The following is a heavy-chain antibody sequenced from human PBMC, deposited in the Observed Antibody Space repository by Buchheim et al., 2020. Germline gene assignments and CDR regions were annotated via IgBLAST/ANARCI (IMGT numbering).Heavy chain of an antibody. J-gene: IGHJ6*02. CDR2: ISSSTSTI. CDR1: GFTFISYG. D-gene: IGHD1-26*01. CDR3: ARAPFDVGDPRRAYYYYGMDV. V-gene: IGHV3-48*02. Sequence: EVQLVESGGGLVQPGGSLRLSCAASGFTFISYGMNWVRQAPGKGLEWVSFISSSTSTIFYSDSVQGRFSISRDNAKNSVFLQMNSMRDDDTAVYYCARAPFDVGDPRRAYYYYGMDVWGQGTT.